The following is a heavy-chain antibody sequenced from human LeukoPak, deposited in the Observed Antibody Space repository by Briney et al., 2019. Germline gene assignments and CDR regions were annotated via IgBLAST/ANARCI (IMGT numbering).Heavy chain of an antibody. CDR3: ARHDSSGWYRRGMDV. CDR2: IYYSGST. CDR1: GGSISSYY. J-gene: IGHJ6*02. D-gene: IGHD6-19*01. Sequence: SETLSLICTVSGGSISSYYWSWIRQPPGKGLEWIGYIYYSGSTNYNPSLKSRVTISVDTSKNQFSLKLSSVTAADTAVYYCARHDSSGWYRRGMDVWGQGTTVTVSS. V-gene: IGHV4-59*08.